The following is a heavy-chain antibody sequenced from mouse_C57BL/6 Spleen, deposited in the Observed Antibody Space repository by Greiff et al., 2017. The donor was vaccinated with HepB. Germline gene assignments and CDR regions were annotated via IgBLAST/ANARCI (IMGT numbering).Heavy chain of an antibody. J-gene: IGHJ3*01. CDR2: IRNKANGYTT. CDR3: ARYYDYDGGGFAY. Sequence: EVHLVESGGGLVQPGGSLSLSCAASGFTFTDYYMSWVRQPPGKALEWLGFIRNKANGYTTEYSASVKGRFTISRDNSQSILYLQMNALRAEDSATYYCARYYDYDGGGFAYWGQGTLVTVSA. CDR1: GFTFTDYY. D-gene: IGHD2-4*01. V-gene: IGHV7-3*01.